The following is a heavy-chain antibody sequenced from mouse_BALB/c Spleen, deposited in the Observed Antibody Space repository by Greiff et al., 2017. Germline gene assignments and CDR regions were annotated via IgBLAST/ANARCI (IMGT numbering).Heavy chain of an antibody. CDR3: ARKDYEYAMDY. Sequence: EVHLVESGGGLVQPGGSRKLSCAASGFTFSSFGMHWVRQAPEKGLEWVAYISSGSSTIYYADTVKGRFTISRDNPKNTLFLQMTSLRSEDTAMYYCARKDYEYAMDYWGQGTSVTVSS. V-gene: IGHV5-17*02. CDR2: ISSGSSTI. D-gene: IGHD2-4*01. J-gene: IGHJ4*01. CDR1: GFTFSSFG.